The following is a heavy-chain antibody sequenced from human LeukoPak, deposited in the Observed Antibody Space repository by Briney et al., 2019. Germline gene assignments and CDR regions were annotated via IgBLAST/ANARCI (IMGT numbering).Heavy chain of an antibody. Sequence: PGGSLRLSCAASGFTFRTYAMSWVRQAPGKGLEWVSGISDSGDGTFYADSVQGRFTISRDNSKNTLFLQMNSLRAEDTAVYYCAKEGYYGSGSYPYYFDYWGQGTLVTVSS. CDR2: ISDSGDGT. CDR1: GFTFRTYA. CDR3: AKEGYYGSGSYPYYFDY. V-gene: IGHV3-23*01. J-gene: IGHJ4*02. D-gene: IGHD3-10*01.